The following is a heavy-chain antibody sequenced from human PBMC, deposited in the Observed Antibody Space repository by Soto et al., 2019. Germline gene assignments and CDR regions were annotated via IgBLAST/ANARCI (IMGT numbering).Heavy chain of an antibody. CDR3: ARETLLRFLEWLPNDAFDI. CDR1: GGSFGGYH. CDR2: INHSGST. V-gene: IGHV4-34*01. D-gene: IGHD3-3*01. Sequence: PSETLSLTCAVYGGSFGGYHWSWVRQRPGKGLEWIGEINHSGSTNYNPSLKSRVTISVDTSKNQFSLKLSSVTAADTAVYYCARETLLRFLEWLPNDAFDIWGQGTMVTVSS. J-gene: IGHJ3*02.